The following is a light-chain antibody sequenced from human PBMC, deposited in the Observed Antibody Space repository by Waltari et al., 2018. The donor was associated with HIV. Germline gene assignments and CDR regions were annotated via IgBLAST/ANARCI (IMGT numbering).Light chain of an antibody. CDR2: NTD. CDR3: GTWDADLDGPV. V-gene: IGLV1-44*01. Sequence: QSVLTQPPSASGTPGQTISIPCSGCRPNVRRTTVYWYQHIPPTAPKLIIYNTDQRPSGVPARFSASKTGTSASLAISGLQPGDEGLYYCGTWDADLDGPVFGGGTKVTVL. J-gene: IGLJ3*02. CDR1: RPNVRRTT.